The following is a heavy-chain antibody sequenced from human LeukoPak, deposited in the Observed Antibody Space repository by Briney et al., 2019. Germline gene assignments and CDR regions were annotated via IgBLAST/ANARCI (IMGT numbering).Heavy chain of an antibody. CDR2: ISSSSSYI. V-gene: IGHV3-21*01. Sequence: GGSLRLSCAASGFTFNTYKMNWVRQAPGKGLEWVSSISSSSSYIYYADSVKGRFTISRDNAKNSLYLQMNSLRAEDTAVYYCATDRGDYSLDYWGQGTLVTVSP. D-gene: IGHD4-17*01. J-gene: IGHJ4*02. CDR1: GFTFNTYK. CDR3: ATDRGDYSLDY.